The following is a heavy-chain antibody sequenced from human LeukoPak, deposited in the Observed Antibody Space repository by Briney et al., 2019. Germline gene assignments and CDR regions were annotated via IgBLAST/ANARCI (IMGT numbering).Heavy chain of an antibody. CDR1: GFTFSSYT. J-gene: IGHJ4*02. CDR2: ITSGSSYI. Sequence: KPGGSLRLSCAASGFTFSSYTMKWVRQAPGKGLEWVSSITSGSSYIYCADSVKGRFTISRDNAKNSLYLQMSSLRAEDTAVYYCAREEGKTFCGGDCSSVYWGQGTLVTVSS. V-gene: IGHV3-21*01. CDR3: AREEGKTFCGGDCSSVY. D-gene: IGHD2-21*02.